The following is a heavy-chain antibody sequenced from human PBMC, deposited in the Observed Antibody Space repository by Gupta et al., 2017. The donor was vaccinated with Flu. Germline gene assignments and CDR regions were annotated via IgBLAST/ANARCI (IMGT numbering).Heavy chain of an antibody. CDR2: ISAYNGNT. V-gene: IGHV1-18*01. J-gene: IGHJ4*02. CDR3: ARDRRIMYSSSWYPQDPFDY. Sequence: LEWIGWISAYNGNTNYAQKLQGRVTMTTDTSTSTAYMELRSLRSDDTAVYYCARDRRIMYSSSWYPQDPFDYWGQGTLVTGSS. D-gene: IGHD6-13*01.